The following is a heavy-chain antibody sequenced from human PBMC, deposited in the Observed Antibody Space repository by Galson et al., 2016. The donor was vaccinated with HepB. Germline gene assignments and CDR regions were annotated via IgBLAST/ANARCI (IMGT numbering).Heavy chain of an antibody. V-gene: IGHV6-1*01. D-gene: IGHD1-1*01. CDR1: GDSVSNINSA. Sequence: CAISGDSVSNINSAWAWVRQSPSRGLEWLGRTYYRYKWFNHYAVSVKSRMTINADTSNNQFSLQLDSVTLEDTAVYFCTRAAENWDGMWRNGFAVWGQGTVVTVS. CDR3: TRAAENWDGMWRNGFAV. CDR2: TYYRYKWFN. J-gene: IGHJ3*01.